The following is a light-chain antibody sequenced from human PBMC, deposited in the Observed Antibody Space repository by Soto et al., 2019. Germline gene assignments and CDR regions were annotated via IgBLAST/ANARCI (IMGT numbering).Light chain of an antibody. CDR2: DAS. CDR1: QSISSW. V-gene: IGKV1-5*01. Sequence: DIQMTQSPSTLSASVGDRVTITCRASQSISSWLAWYQQKPGKAPKLLIYDASSLESGVPSRFSGSGPGTEFTLTISSLQPDDFATYYCQQYNSWWTFGQGTKVDI. J-gene: IGKJ1*01. CDR3: QQYNSWWT.